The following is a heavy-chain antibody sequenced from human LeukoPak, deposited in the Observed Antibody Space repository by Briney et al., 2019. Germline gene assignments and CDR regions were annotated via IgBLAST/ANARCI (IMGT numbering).Heavy chain of an antibody. CDR2: IKQDGSEK. J-gene: IGHJ4*02. CDR1: RFTLSNYW. D-gene: IGHD3-22*01. Sequence: GGSLRLSCAASRFTLSNYWMSWVRQAPGKGLEWVANIKQDGSEKYYVDSVKGRFTISRDNAKNSMYLQMNSLRAEDTAVYYCARATPYYYDSIDYWGQGTLVTVSS. V-gene: IGHV3-7*03. CDR3: ARATPYYYDSIDY.